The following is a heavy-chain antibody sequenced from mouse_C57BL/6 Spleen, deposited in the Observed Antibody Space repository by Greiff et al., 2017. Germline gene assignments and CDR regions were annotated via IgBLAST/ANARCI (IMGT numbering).Heavy chain of an antibody. D-gene: IGHD2-4*01. J-gene: IGHJ4*01. CDR2: IHPSDSDT. CDR3: AIYGLRGGYYAMDY. V-gene: IGHV1-74*01. CDR1: GYTFTSYW. Sequence: QVHVKQPGAELVKPGASVKVSCKASGYTFTSYWMHWVKQRPGQGLEWIGRIHPSDSDTNYNQKFKGKATLTVDKSSSTAYMQLSSLTSEDSAVYYCAIYGLRGGYYAMDYWGQGTSVTVSS.